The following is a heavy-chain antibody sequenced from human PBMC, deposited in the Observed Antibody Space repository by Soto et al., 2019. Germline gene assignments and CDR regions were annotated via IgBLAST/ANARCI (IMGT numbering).Heavy chain of an antibody. CDR3: ARVPDR. J-gene: IGHJ5*02. Sequence: QLQLQESGSGLVKPSQTLSLTCAVSGVSISSGGYSWSWIRQPPGKGLEWIGYIYHSGSTYYNPSLKSRVTISVDRSKNQFSLTLSYVTAAATAVYYCARVPDRWGQGTLVTVSS. CDR1: GVSISSGGYS. CDR2: IYHSGST. V-gene: IGHV4-30-2*01.